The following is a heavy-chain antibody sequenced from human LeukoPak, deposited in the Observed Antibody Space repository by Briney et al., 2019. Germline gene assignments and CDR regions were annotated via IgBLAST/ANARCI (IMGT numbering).Heavy chain of an antibody. CDR3: ARRAGAYSHPYDY. D-gene: IGHD4/OR15-4a*01. Sequence: GGSLRLSCAASGFTFSSYAMSWVRQAPGKGLEWVSSISGSGGSTYYADSVKGRFTISRDNSKNTLYLQMNSLRAEDTAVYYCARRAGAYSHPYDYWGQGTLVTVSS. CDR1: GFTFSSYA. CDR2: ISGSGGST. V-gene: IGHV3-23*01. J-gene: IGHJ4*02.